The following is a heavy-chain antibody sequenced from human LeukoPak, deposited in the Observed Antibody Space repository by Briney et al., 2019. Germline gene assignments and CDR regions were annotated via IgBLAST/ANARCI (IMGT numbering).Heavy chain of an antibody. CDR3: ARRYGGNPYYYYYYMGV. D-gene: IGHD4-23*01. CDR1: GYTFTSYG. J-gene: IGHJ6*03. Sequence: ASVKVSCKASGYTFTSYGISWVRQAPGQGLEWMGWISAYNGNTNYAQKLQGRVTMTTDTSTSTAYMELRSLRSDDTAVYYCARRYGGNPYYYYYYMGVWGKGTTVTVSS. CDR2: ISAYNGNT. V-gene: IGHV1-18*01.